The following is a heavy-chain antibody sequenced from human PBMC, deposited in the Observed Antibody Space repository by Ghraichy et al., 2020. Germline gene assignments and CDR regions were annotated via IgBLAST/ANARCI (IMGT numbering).Heavy chain of an antibody. D-gene: IGHD3-22*01. Sequence: SVKVSCKASGGTFSSYAISWVRQAPGQGLEWMGGIIPIFGTANYAQKFQGRVTITADESTSTAYMELSSLRSEDTAVYYCAREGGSTYYYDSSGYYYFDYWGQGTLVTVSS. J-gene: IGHJ4*02. CDR2: IIPIFGTA. V-gene: IGHV1-69*13. CDR1: GGTFSSYA. CDR3: AREGGSTYYYDSSGYYYFDY.